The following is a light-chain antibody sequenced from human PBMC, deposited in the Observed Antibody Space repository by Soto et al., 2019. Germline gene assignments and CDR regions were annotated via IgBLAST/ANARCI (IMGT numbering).Light chain of an antibody. J-gene: IGKJ3*01. V-gene: IGKV1-12*01. Sequence: DIQMTQSPSSVSASVGDRVTITCRTSQGINNWLAWYQEKPGKAPKLLIYATSSLHGGVPSRFSGSGSGTDFTLTISSLQPEDFATYYCQQANSFPPTFGPGTKVDIK. CDR2: ATS. CDR1: QGINNW. CDR3: QQANSFPPT.